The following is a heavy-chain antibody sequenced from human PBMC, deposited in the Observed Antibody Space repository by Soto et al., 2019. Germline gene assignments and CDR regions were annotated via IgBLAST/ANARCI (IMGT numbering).Heavy chain of an antibody. D-gene: IGHD3-22*01. J-gene: IGHJ4*02. CDR3: AREDSSGYLLCDY. CDR1: GFTFSSYS. Sequence: EVQLVESGGGLVQPGGSLRLSCAASGFTFSSYSMNWVRQAPGKGLEWVSYISSSSSTIYYADSVKGRFTSSRDNAKNSLYLQMNSLRDEDTAVYYCAREDSSGYLLCDYWGQGTLVTVSS. CDR2: ISSSSSTI. V-gene: IGHV3-48*02.